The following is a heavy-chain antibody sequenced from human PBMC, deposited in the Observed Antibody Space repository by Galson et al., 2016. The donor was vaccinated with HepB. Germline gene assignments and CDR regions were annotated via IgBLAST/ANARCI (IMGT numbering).Heavy chain of an antibody. D-gene: IGHD3-3*01. CDR3: ARGVRSRIFGGLDV. CDR1: GGSISSDY. J-gene: IGHJ6*02. V-gene: IGHV4-59*08. Sequence: SETLSLTCTVSGGSISSDYWSWIRQPPGKGLEWIAFVYFTGNTNYNPSLKSRATISVDTSKNQFSLKLSSVTAADTAVYYCARGVRSRIFGGLDVWGQGTPVTVSS. CDR2: VYFTGNT.